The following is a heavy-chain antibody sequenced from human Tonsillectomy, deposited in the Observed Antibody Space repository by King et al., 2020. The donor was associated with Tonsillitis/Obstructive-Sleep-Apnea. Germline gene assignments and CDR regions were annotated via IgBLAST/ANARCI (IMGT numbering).Heavy chain of an antibody. CDR1: GFTFTSSA. CDR3: AADRLRATGHNTIAAKDY. D-gene: IGHD6-13*01. J-gene: IGHJ4*02. V-gene: IGHV1-58*01. CDR2: IVVGSGNT. Sequence: QLVQSGPEVKKPGTSVKVSCKASGFTFTSSAVQWVRQARGQRLEWIGWIVVGSGNTNYAQKFQERVTITRDMSTSTAYMEQSSLRSEDTAVYYCAADRLRATGHNTIAAKDYWGQGTLVTVSS.